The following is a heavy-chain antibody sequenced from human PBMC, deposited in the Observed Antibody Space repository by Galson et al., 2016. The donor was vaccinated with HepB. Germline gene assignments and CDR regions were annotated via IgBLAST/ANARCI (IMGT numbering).Heavy chain of an antibody. Sequence: TLSLTCTVSGGSISSGDYFWSWIRQHPGKGLEWIGYIYYTGRAYYNPSLKTRIVISVATSKNQFSLKLSSVTAAGTGVYYCARDISAVNRVGYYGMDVWGQGTTVTVS. CDR1: GGSISSGDYF. D-gene: IGHD6-13*01. V-gene: IGHV4-31*03. CDR3: ARDISAVNRVGYYGMDV. CDR2: IYYTGRA. J-gene: IGHJ6*02.